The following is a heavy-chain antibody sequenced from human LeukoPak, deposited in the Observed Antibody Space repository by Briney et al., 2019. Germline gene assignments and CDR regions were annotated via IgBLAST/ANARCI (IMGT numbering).Heavy chain of an antibody. J-gene: IGHJ4*02. CDR2: IIPIFGTA. V-gene: IGHV1-69*06. Sequence: SVKVSCKASGGTFSSYAISWVRQAPGQGLGWMGGIIPIFGTANYAQKFQGRVTITADKSTSTAYMELSSLRSEDTAVYYCAFDVWGSYRYARLGYWGQGTLVTVSS. CDR3: AFDVWGSYRYARLGY. D-gene: IGHD3-16*02. CDR1: GGTFSSYA.